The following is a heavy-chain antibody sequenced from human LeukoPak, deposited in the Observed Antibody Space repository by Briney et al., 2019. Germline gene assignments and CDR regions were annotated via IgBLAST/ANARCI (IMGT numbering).Heavy chain of an antibody. CDR3: ARDYKYAFDN. CDR2: IGISSGNT. D-gene: IGHD5-24*01. V-gene: IGHV3-48*01. J-gene: IGHJ4*02. Sequence: GGSLRLSCAASGFTFSSYSMNWVRQAPGKGLEWISYIGISSGNTKYADSVKGRFTISGDKAKNSLYLQMNSLRVEDTAVYYCARDYKYAFDNWGQGTLVTVSS. CDR1: GFTFSSYS.